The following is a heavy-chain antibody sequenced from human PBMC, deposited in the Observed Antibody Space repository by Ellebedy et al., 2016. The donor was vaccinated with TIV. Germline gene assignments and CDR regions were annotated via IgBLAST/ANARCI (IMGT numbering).Heavy chain of an antibody. J-gene: IGHJ4*02. Sequence: SETLSLTXTVSGRSISSGGYSWTWVRQPPGKGLEWICQPYHNGVTYYNPSLKSRLSILVDKSKNHFSLSLSSVTAADTAIYYCAKAVGATGLDSWGQGISVTVSS. V-gene: IGHV4-30-2*01. CDR3: AKAVGATGLDS. D-gene: IGHD1-26*01. CDR1: GRSISSGGYS. CDR2: PYHNGVT.